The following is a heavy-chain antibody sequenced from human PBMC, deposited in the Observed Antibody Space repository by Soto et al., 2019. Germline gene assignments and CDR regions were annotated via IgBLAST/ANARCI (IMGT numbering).Heavy chain of an antibody. V-gene: IGHV1-18*01. J-gene: IGHJ4*02. Sequence: ASVKVSCKASGYTFTIYGISWVRQAPGQGLEWMGWISAYNGNTNYAQKLQGRVTMTTDTSTSTAYMELRSLRSDDTAVYYCARDLSTDMITFGGVIVGGNWGQGTLVTVSS. D-gene: IGHD3-16*02. CDR3: ARDLSTDMITFGGVIVGGN. CDR1: GYTFTIYG. CDR2: ISAYNGNT.